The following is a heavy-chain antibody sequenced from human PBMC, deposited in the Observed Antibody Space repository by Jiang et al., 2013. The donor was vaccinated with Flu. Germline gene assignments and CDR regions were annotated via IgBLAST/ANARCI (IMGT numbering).Heavy chain of an antibody. V-gene: IGHV1-69*01. D-gene: IGHD3-22*01. J-gene: IGHJ4*02. CDR3: ARGGYYDSSGYFVSFDY. CDR1: GGTFSSYA. Sequence: EVKKPGSPVKVSCKASGGTFSSYAISWVRQAPGQGLEWMGGIIPIFGTANYAQKFQGRVTITADESTSTAYMELSSLRSEDTAVYYCARGGYYDSSGYFVSFDYWGQGTLVTVSS. CDR2: IIPIFGTA.